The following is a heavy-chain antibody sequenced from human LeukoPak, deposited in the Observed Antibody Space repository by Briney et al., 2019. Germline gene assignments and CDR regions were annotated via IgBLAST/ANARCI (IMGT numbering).Heavy chain of an antibody. CDR1: GFIFSSYW. J-gene: IGHJ4*02. D-gene: IGHD2-15*01. Sequence: GGSLRLSCAASGFIFSSYWMSWVRQAPGKGLEWVANIKQDGTEKYYVDSVKGRFTISRDNAKNSLYLQMNSLRAEDTAVYYCARVNLPYCSGGACSFDYWGQGTLVTASS. CDR3: ARVNLPYCSGGACSFDY. V-gene: IGHV3-7*04. CDR2: IKQDGTEK.